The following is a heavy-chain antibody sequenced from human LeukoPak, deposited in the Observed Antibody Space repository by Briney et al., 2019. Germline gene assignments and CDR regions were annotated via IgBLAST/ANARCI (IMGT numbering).Heavy chain of an antibody. V-gene: IGHV4-59*01. D-gene: IGHD1/OR15-1a*01. CDR2: IYYSGSSGST. CDR1: GGSISGYH. CDR3: ARWNNGGDY. J-gene: IGHJ4*02. Sequence: SETLSLTCSVSGGSISGYHWSWIRQPPGKGLEWIGYIYYSGSSGSTNYNASLKSRVTITVDTSRNQFSLNLNSVTAADTAVYYCARWNNGGDYRGQGTLVTVSS.